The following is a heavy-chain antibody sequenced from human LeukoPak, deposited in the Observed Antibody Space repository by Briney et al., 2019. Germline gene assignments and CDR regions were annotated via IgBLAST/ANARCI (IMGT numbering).Heavy chain of an antibody. V-gene: IGHV3-20*01. CDR2: INWNGGST. CDR1: GFTFSSYA. J-gene: IGHJ6*02. Sequence: PGGSVRLSCAASGFTFSSYAMSWVRQAPGKGLEWVSGINWNGGSTGSADSVKGRFTISRDNAKNSLYLQMNSLRAEDTALYHCARVHYYYGMDVWGQGTTVTVSS. CDR3: ARVHYYYGMDV.